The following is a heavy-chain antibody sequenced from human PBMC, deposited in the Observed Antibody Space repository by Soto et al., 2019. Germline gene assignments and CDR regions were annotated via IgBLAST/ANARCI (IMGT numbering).Heavy chain of an antibody. J-gene: IGHJ4*02. CDR3: ARSVEGHFDY. CDR2: ITSDTLTI. V-gene: IGHV3-48*02. CDR1: GFTFSIYS. Sequence: EVQLVESGGGVVQPGGSLRLSCAASGFTFSIYSMNWVRQAPGKGLEWFSYITSDTLTIKYTDSVKGRFTISRDNAKNSRYLQMNSLRDEDTAVYFCARSVEGHFDYWGQGTVVTVSS. D-gene: IGHD6-19*01.